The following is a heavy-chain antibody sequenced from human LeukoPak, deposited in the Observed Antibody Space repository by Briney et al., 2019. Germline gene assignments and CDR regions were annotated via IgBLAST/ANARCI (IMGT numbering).Heavy chain of an antibody. Sequence: PSETLSLTCTVSGGSISSHYWSWIRQPPGKGLEWIGYIYYSGSTNYNPSLKSRVTISVDTSKNQFSLKLSSVTADDTAVYYCARDRRWRRDSKTPYYYYGMDVWGQGTTVTVS. D-gene: IGHD5-24*01. V-gene: IGHV4-59*11. J-gene: IGHJ6*02. CDR2: IYYSGST. CDR3: ARDRRWRRDSKTPYYYYGMDV. CDR1: GGSISSHY.